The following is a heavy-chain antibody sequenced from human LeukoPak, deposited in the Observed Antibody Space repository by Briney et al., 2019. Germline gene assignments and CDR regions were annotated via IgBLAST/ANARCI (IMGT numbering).Heavy chain of an antibody. Sequence: GESLKISCKGSGYSFTSYWIGWVRQMPGKGLEWMGIIYPGDSDTRYSPSFQGQVTISADKSISIAYLQWSSLKASDTAMYYCARRHYYDSSGYFPGAGVDYWGQGTLVTVSS. V-gene: IGHV5-51*01. J-gene: IGHJ4*02. CDR3: ARRHYYDSSGYFPGAGVDY. CDR1: GYSFTSYW. D-gene: IGHD3-22*01. CDR2: IYPGDSDT.